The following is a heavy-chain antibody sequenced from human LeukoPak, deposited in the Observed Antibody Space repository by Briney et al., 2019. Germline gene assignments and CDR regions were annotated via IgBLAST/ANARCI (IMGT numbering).Heavy chain of an antibody. J-gene: IGHJ5*01. CDR2: IYPGDSDT. Sequence: GESLKISCKGFGYSFTSYWIAWVRQMPGKGLEWMGNIYPGDSDTTYSPSFRGQVTISADKSISTAYLQWSSLKASDTAIYYCATTSGSYNRFDSWGQGTLVTVSS. V-gene: IGHV5-51*01. CDR3: ATTSGSYNRFDS. CDR1: GYSFTSYW. D-gene: IGHD3-10*01.